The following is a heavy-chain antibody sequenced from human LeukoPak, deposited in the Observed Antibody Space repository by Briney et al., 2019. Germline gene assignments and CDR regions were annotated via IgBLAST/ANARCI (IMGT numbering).Heavy chain of an antibody. CDR1: GFTFSSYS. Sequence: GGSVRLSCAAWGFTFSSYSVNWVRRAPGKGLEWVSSISSSSSYIYYADSVKGRFPISRDNAKNSLYLQMNSLRAEDTAVYYCARDTASIAARPDYSDYWGQGTLVTVPS. J-gene: IGHJ4*02. V-gene: IGHV3-21*01. D-gene: IGHD6-6*01. CDR3: ARDTASIAARPDYSDY. CDR2: ISSSSSYI.